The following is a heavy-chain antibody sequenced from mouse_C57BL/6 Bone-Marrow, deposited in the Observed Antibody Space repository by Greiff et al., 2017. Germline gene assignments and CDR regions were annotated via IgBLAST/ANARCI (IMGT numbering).Heavy chain of an antibody. V-gene: IGHV1-76*01. Sequence: VQLQQSGAELVRPGASVKLSCKASGYTFPDHYINWVKQRPGQGLEWIARIYPGSGNTYYNEKFKGKATMTAEKSSSAAYMQLSSLTSVDSAVYFCARTFAYWGQGTLVTVSA. J-gene: IGHJ3*01. CDR3: ARTFAY. CDR1: GYTFPDHY. CDR2: IYPGSGNT.